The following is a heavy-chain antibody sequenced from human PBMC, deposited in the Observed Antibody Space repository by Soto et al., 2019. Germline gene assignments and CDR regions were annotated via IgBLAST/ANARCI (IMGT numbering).Heavy chain of an antibody. D-gene: IGHD1-26*01. Sequence: SETLSLTCTVSGASIRSYYWSWIRQPPGKGLEWIGFIYYSGSTNYNPSLKSRVTISIDTSKNQFSLRVSSVTAADTAVYYCARDQNGSPHFDYWGQGTLVTVSS. CDR1: GASIRSYY. CDR3: ARDQNGSPHFDY. CDR2: IYYSGST. V-gene: IGHV4-59*01. J-gene: IGHJ4*02.